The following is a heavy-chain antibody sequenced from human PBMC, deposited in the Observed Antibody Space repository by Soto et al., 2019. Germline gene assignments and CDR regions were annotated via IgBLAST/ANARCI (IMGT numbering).Heavy chain of an antibody. CDR3: ARDIVLVPAAIWGWFDP. V-gene: IGHV1-69*13. CDR2: IIPIFGTA. Sequence: SVKVSCKASGGTFSSYAISWVRQAPGQGLEWMGGIIPIFGTANYAQKFQGRVTITADESTSTAYMELSSLRSEDTAVYYCARDIVLVPAAIWGWFDPWGQGTLVTAPQ. CDR1: GGTFSSYA. J-gene: IGHJ5*02. D-gene: IGHD2-2*01.